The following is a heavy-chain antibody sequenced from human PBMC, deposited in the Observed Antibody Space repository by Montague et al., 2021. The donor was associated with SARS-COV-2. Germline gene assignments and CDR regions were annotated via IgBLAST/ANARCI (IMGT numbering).Heavy chain of an antibody. CDR2: IYSSGTT. V-gene: IGHV4-61*02. J-gene: IGHJ4*02. D-gene: IGHD2-8*01. Sequence: SQTLSLTCTVSGDSMSSGRYYWTWIRQPAGKRLEWIGRIYSSGTTNYNPSLKSRVTLLVDTSKNQFSLKLNSVTAADTAVYFCARDPNGRHDNWGPGALVTVSS. CDR3: ARDPNGRHDN. CDR1: GDSMSSGRYY.